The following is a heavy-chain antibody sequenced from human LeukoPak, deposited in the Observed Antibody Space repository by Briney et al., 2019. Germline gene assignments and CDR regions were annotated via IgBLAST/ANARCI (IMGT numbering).Heavy chain of an antibody. Sequence: GGSLRLSCAASGFIFSSIYISWVRQAPGKGLEWVSVMYSDSGSSTYYSDSVKGRFTISRDTSKNTLYLQMNSLRVDDTAVYYCAKGGFWFHPWGLGTLVTVSS. J-gene: IGHJ5*02. CDR1: GFIFSSIY. V-gene: IGHV3-53*01. CDR3: AKGGFWFHP. CDR2: MYSDSGSST. D-gene: IGHD3-16*01.